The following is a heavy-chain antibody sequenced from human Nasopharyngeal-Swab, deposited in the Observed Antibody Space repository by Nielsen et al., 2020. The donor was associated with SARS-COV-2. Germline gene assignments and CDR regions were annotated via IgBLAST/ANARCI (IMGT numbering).Heavy chain of an antibody. V-gene: IGHV3-13*01. CDR1: GFTFSSYD. Sequence: GESLKISCAASGFTFSSYDMHWVRQATGKGLEWVSAIGTAGDTYYPGSVKGRFTISRENAKNSLHLQMNSLRAGDTAVYYCAKAGRDYYDSSGYYHRVWYFDLWGRGTLVTVSS. D-gene: IGHD3-22*01. J-gene: IGHJ2*01. CDR3: AKAGRDYYDSSGYYHRVWYFDL. CDR2: IGTAGDT.